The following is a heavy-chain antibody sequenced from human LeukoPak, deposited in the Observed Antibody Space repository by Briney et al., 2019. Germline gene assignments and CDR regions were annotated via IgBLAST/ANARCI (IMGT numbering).Heavy chain of an antibody. D-gene: IGHD1-1*01. V-gene: IGHV1-2*02. CDR1: GHTFTGYY. CDR3: ARSEQTTDWFDP. Sequence: ASVKVSCKASGHTFTGYYMHWVRQAPGQGLEWMGWINPNSGGTNYAQKFQGRVTMTRDTSISTAYMELSRLRSDDTAVYYCARSEQTTDWFDPWGQGTLVTVSS. CDR2: INPNSGGT. J-gene: IGHJ5*02.